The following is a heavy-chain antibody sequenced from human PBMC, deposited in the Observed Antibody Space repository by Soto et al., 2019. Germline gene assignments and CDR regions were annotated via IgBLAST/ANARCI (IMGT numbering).Heavy chain of an antibody. CDR1: GGSIYRSGYY. J-gene: IGHJ4*02. CDR3: GKVLVGATGHTDSDS. V-gene: IGHV4-39*01. D-gene: IGHD2-15*01. Sequence: SETLSLTCTVSGGSIYRSGYYWGCIRQPPGRGLEWIGNIDYNGVTYSNPSLKSRVTISRDTSKNQFSLKLTSVTAADTALYYCGKVLVGATGHTDSDSWGPGTLVTVSS. CDR2: IDYNGVT.